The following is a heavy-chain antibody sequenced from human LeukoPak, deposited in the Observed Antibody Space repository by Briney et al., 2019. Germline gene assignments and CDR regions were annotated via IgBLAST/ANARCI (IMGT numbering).Heavy chain of an antibody. Sequence: GGSLRLSCAASGFTFDDYTMHWFRQAPGKGLEWVSLISWDGGSTYYADSVKGRFTISRDNSKNSLYLQMNSLRTEDTALYYCAKASSGAFDIWGQGTMVTVSS. CDR1: GFTFDDYT. CDR3: AKASSGAFDI. J-gene: IGHJ3*02. D-gene: IGHD3-10*01. V-gene: IGHV3-43*01. CDR2: ISWDGGST.